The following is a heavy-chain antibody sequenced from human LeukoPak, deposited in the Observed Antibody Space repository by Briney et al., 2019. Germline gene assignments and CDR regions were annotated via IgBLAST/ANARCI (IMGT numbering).Heavy chain of an antibody. Sequence: GGSLRLSCVASGFTFSTYGMSWVRQAPGKGLEWVSVIYSGGSTYYADSVKGRFTISRDNSKNTLYLQMNSLRAEDTAVYYCARGVWDPFSYYYYYMDVWGKGTTVTISS. D-gene: IGHD1-26*01. CDR3: ARGVWDPFSYYYYYMDV. V-gene: IGHV3-53*01. CDR2: IYSGGST. J-gene: IGHJ6*03. CDR1: GFTFSTYG.